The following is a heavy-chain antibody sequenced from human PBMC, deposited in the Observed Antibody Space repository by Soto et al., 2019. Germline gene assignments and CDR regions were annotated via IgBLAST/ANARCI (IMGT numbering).Heavy chain of an antibody. Sequence: LGESLKISCKGSGYSFTSYWISWVRQMPGKGLEWMGRIDPSDSYTNYSPSFQGHVTISADKSISTAYLQWSSLKASDTAMYYCARRYVSKNSYYYYYGMDVWGQGTRVTVSS. CDR1: GYSFTSYW. CDR2: IDPSDSYT. CDR3: ARRYVSKNSYYYYYGMDV. V-gene: IGHV5-10-1*01. D-gene: IGHD3-16*01. J-gene: IGHJ6*02.